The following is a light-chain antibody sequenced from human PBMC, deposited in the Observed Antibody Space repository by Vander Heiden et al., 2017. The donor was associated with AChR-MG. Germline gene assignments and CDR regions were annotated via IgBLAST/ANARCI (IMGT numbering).Light chain of an antibody. Sequence: QSVLTQPSSVSGAPGQRVSVSCTGSSFNIGLPYGVHWYQHIPGTAPKVLIHGDDNRPSGVPDRFSGSKSGTSASLTITGLQAEDEGDYYCQTYDDQLNTYVFGSGTRVVVL. CDR1: SFNIGLPYG. CDR2: GDD. V-gene: IGLV1-40*01. CDR3: QTYDDQLNTYV. J-gene: IGLJ1*01.